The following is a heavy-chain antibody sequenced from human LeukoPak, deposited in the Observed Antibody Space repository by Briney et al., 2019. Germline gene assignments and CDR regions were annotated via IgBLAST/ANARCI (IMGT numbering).Heavy chain of an antibody. J-gene: IGHJ6*02. CDR1: GFTFSSYS. CDR3: ARGGTQGRYGDYGSDYYYYYGMGV. Sequence: GGSLRLSCAASGFTFSSYSMNWVRQAPGKGLEWVSYISSSSSTIYYADSVKGRFTISRDNAKNSLYLQMNSLRDEDAAVYYCARGGTQGRYGDYGSDYYYYYGMGVWGQGTTVTVSS. V-gene: IGHV3-48*02. CDR2: ISSSSSTI. D-gene: IGHD4-17*01.